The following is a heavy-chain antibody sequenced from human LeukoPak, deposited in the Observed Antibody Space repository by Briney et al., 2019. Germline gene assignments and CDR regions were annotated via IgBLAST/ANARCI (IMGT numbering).Heavy chain of an antibody. CDR1: GGSISTYS. CDR2: MYYSGTT. CDR3: ARAGSIYGWFDY. V-gene: IGHV4-59*12. D-gene: IGHD5-18*01. J-gene: IGHJ4*02. Sequence: SETLSLTCSVAGGSISTYSWSWIRLPPGKGRGWGGHMYYSGTTKYNPSLKSRVTISVDTSKNQFSLRLSSVTAAGTAVYFCARAGSIYGWFDYWGQGTLVTVSS.